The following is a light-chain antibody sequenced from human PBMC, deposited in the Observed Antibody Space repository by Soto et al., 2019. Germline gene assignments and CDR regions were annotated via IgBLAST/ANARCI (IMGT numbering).Light chain of an antibody. J-gene: IGKJ2*01. V-gene: IGKV1-5*03. CDR2: KAS. CDR3: QHYNNWPPYT. CDR1: QNINWW. Sequence: DIQMTQSPSTLSASVGDRVTITCRASQNINWWLAWYQQKPGKAPKLLMYKASTLETGVPSRFFGSGSETDFTLTISNLQSEDCAVYYCQHYNNWPPYTFGQGTKVDIK.